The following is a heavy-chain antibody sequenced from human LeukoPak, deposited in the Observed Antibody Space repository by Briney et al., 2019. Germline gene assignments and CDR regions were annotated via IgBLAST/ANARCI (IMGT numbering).Heavy chain of an antibody. D-gene: IGHD3-22*01. CDR2: IYSGGST. CDR3: ARDNYYDSSGYSAAFDI. CDR1: GFTVSSNY. J-gene: IGHJ3*02. V-gene: IGHV3-53*01. Sequence: PGGSLRLSCAASGFTVSSNYMSWVRQAPGKGLEWVSVIYSGGSTYYADFVKGRFTISRDNSKNTLYLQMNSLRAEDTAVYYCARDNYYDSSGYSAAFDIWGQGTMVTVSS.